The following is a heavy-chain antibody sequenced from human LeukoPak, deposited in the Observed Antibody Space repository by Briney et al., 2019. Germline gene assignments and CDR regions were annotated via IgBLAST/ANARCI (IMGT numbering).Heavy chain of an antibody. CDR2: INWNGGST. Sequence: RPGGSLRLSCAASGFTFSSYEMNWVRQAPGKGLEWVSGINWNGGSTGYADSVKGRFTISRDNAKNSLYLQMNSLRAEDTALYYCAVDVMAVADAPALLDVWGKGTTVTVSS. CDR3: AVDVMAVADAPALLDV. V-gene: IGHV3-20*04. D-gene: IGHD6-19*01. J-gene: IGHJ6*04. CDR1: GFTFSSYE.